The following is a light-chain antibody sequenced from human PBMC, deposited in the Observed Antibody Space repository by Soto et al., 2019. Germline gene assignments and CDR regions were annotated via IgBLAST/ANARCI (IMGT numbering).Light chain of an antibody. Sequence: DIQMTQSPSTLSAFVGDRVTITCRASQSISSWLAWYQQKPGKAPKVLIYDASSLESGVPSRFSGSGSGTEFILTISSLQPDDFASYYCQHYGGMWTFGQGTKVDNK. J-gene: IGKJ1*01. CDR3: QHYGGMWT. CDR1: QSISSW. V-gene: IGKV1-5*01. CDR2: DAS.